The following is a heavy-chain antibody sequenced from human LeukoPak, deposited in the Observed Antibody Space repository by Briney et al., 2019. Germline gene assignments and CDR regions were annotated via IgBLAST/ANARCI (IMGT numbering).Heavy chain of an antibody. J-gene: IGHJ4*02. V-gene: IGHV3-53*01. D-gene: IGHD1-26*01. CDR3: ASLYSGGYYNY. CDR1: GFTVSSNY. CDR2: LYSGGNT. Sequence: GGSLRLSCVASGFTVSSNYMSWVRKAPGKGLEWVSVLYSGGNTYYSDSVKGRFTISRDNSKNTLYLQMNSLRAEDTAVYYCASLYSGGYYNYWGQGTLVTVSS.